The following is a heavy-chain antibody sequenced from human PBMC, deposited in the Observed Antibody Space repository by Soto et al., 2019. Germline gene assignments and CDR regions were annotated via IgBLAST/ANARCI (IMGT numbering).Heavy chain of an antibody. V-gene: IGHV1-69*13. CDR3: ARVLGYYDSSGLYQP. D-gene: IGHD3-22*01. CDR2: IIPIFGTA. Sequence: SVKVSCKASGGTFSSYAISWVRQAPGQGLEWMGGIIPIFGTANYAQKFQGRVTITADESTSTAYMELSSLRSEDTAVYYCARVLGYYDSSGLYQPWGQGTLVTVSS. CDR1: GGTFSSYA. J-gene: IGHJ5*02.